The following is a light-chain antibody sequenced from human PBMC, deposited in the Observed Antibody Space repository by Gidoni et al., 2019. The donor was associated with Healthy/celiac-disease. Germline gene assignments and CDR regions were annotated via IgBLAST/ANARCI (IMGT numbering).Light chain of an antibody. CDR1: QSVSSSY. CDR2: GAS. V-gene: IGKV3-20*01. CDR3: QQYGSSPSIT. J-gene: IGKJ5*01. Sequence: PGTLSLSPGERATLSCRASQSVSSSYLAWYQQKPGQAPRLLIYGASSRATGLPDRFSGSGSGTDFTLTISRLEPEDFAVYYCQQYGSSPSITFXQXTRLESK.